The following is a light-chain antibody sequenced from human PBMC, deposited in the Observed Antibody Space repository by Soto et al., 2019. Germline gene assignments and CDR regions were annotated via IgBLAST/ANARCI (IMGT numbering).Light chain of an antibody. V-gene: IGKV3-11*01. J-gene: IGKJ1*01. CDR1: QSVSSN. CDR2: DAS. Sequence: TQSPATLSVSPGESATLSCRASQSVSSNLAWYQQKPGQAPRLLIYDASNRATGIPARFSGSGSGTDFTLTISSLEPEDFAVYYCQQYGSSGTFGQGTKVYIK. CDR3: QQYGSSGT.